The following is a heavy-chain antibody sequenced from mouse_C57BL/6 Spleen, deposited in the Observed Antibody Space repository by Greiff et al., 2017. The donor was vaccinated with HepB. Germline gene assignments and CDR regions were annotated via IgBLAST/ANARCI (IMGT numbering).Heavy chain of an antibody. V-gene: IGHV5-6*01. D-gene: IGHD1-1*01. CDR3: ARRRHAITTVVFDY. Sequence: EVHLVESGGDLVKPGGSLKLSCAASGFTFSSYGMSWVRQTPDKRLEWVATISSGGSYTYYPDSVKGRFTISRDNAKNTLYLQMSSLKSEDTAMYYWARRRHAITTVVFDYWGQGTTLTVSS. J-gene: IGHJ2*01. CDR1: GFTFSSYG. CDR2: ISSGGSYT.